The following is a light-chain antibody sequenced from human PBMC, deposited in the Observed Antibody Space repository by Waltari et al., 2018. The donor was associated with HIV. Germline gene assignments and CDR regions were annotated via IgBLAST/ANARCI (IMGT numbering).Light chain of an antibody. CDR3: QTWGTGIRV. J-gene: IGLJ3*02. CDR1: SGHSTYA. V-gene: IGLV4-69*01. Sequence: QLVLTQSPSASASLGASVKLTCTLSSGHSTYAIAWHQQQPEKGPRYLLKVNSDGSHSKGDGIPDRCSGSSSGSERYLIISSLQSEDEADYYCQTWGTGIRVFGGGTKLTVL. CDR2: VNSDGSH.